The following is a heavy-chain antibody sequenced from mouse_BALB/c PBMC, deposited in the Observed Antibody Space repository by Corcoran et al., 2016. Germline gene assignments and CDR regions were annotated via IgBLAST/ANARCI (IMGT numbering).Heavy chain of an antibody. V-gene: IGHV9-3-1*01. Sequence: QIQLVQSGPELKKPGETVKISCKASGYTFTNYGMNWVKQAPGKGLKWMGWINTYTGEPTYADDFKGRFAFSLETSASTAYLQINNLKNEDTATYFCARKGDEAWFAYWGQGTLVTVSA. CDR2: INTYTGEP. CDR3: ARKGDEAWFAY. J-gene: IGHJ3*01. CDR1: GYTFTNYG. D-gene: IGHD3-3*01.